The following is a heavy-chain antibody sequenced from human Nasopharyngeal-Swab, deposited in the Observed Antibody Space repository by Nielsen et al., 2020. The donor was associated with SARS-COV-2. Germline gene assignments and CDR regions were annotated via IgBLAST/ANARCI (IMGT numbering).Heavy chain of an antibody. CDR1: GFTFDDYA. D-gene: IGHD3-22*01. J-gene: IGHJ1*01. V-gene: IGHV3-9*01. CDR3: AKDFYYDSSGPPSVQH. Sequence: SLRLSCAASGFTFDDYAMHWVRQAPGKGLEWVSGISWNSGSIGYADSVKGRFTISRDNAKNSLYLQMNSLRAEDTALYYCAKDFYYDSSGPPSVQHWGQGTLVTVSS. CDR2: ISWNSGSI.